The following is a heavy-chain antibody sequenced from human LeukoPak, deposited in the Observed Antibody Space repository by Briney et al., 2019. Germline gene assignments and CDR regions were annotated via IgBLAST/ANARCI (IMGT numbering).Heavy chain of an antibody. Sequence: GGSLRLSCAASGFTFSSYAMSWVRQAPGKGLEWVSAISGSGGSTYYADSVKGRFTISRDNSKNTLYLQINSLSAEDTAVYYCAKDASGSGSYYANWFDPWGQGTLVTVSS. V-gene: IGHV3-23*01. J-gene: IGHJ5*02. CDR3: AKDASGSGSYYANWFDP. CDR1: GFTFSSYA. D-gene: IGHD3-10*01. CDR2: ISGSGGST.